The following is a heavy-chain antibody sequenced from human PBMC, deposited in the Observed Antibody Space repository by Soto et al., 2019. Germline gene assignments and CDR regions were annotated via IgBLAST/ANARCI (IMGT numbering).Heavy chain of an antibody. CDR3: ARDQGTVVVVAADAFDI. CDR2: ISSSGSTI. V-gene: IGHV3-48*03. CDR1: GFTFSSYE. Sequence: GGSLRLSCAASGFTFSSYEMNWVRQAPGKGLEWVSYISSSGSTIYYADSVKGRFTISRDNAKNSLYLQMNSLRAEDMAVYYCARDQGTVVVVAADAFDIWGQGTMVTVSS. J-gene: IGHJ3*02. D-gene: IGHD2-15*01.